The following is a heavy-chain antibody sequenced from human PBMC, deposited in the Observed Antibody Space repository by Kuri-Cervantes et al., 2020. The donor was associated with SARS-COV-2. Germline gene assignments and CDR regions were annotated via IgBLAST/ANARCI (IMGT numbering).Heavy chain of an antibody. Sequence: ASVKVSCKASGYTFTSYGISWVRQAPGQGLEWMGWISAYNGNTDYAQKLQGRVTMTTDTSTSTAYMELRSLRSDDTAVYYCASRVREDYGEDYWGQGTLVTVSS. J-gene: IGHJ4*02. CDR1: GYTFTSYG. CDR3: ASRVREDYGEDY. V-gene: IGHV1-18*01. D-gene: IGHD4-17*01. CDR2: ISAYNGNT.